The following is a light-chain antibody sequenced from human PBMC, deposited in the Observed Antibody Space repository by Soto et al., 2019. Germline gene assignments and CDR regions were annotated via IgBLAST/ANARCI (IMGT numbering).Light chain of an antibody. CDR2: EAT. J-gene: IGLJ2*01. Sequence: SALTQPASVSGSPGQSITISCTGTSSDVGSYNLVSWYQQHPGKAPKLMIYEATKRPSGVSTRLSGSKSGNTASLTISGLQAEDEADYFCSSYAGSMSVIFGGGTKVTVL. V-gene: IGLV2-23*01. CDR1: SSDVGSYNL. CDR3: SSYAGSMSVI.